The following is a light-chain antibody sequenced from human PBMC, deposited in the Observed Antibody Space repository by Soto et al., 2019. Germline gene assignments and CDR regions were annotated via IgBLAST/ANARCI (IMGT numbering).Light chain of an antibody. Sequence: NVLTHSAGTLSLYPRERATLSCRASQSVGFYLAWYQQKPGQAPRLLIYGASSRATGIPDRFSGSGSGTDFTLTISRLEPEDFAVYYCQLSGSTPWTFGQGTKVDIK. V-gene: IGKV3-20*01. CDR2: GAS. J-gene: IGKJ1*01. CDR1: QSVGFY. CDR3: QLSGSTPWT.